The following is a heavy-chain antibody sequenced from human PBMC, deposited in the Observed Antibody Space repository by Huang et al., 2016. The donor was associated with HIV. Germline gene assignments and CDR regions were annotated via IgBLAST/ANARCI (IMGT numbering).Heavy chain of an antibody. Sequence: QVQLVESGGGVVQPGTSLRLSCAASGFIFSNFGMHWVRQAPGKGLEGVAVISYEGRSDRYSDYVKGRFTISRDNDKNTLSLEMNRLRHDDTAVYYCAKESRWFSDFDQWGQGTLVTVSS. CDR2: ISYEGRSD. V-gene: IGHV3-30*18. CDR3: AKESRWFSDFDQ. CDR1: GFIFSNFG. J-gene: IGHJ5*02. D-gene: IGHD2-15*01.